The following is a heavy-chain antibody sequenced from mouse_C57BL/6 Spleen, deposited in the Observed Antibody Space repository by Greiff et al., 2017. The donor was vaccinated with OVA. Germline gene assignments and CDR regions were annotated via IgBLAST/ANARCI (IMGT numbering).Heavy chain of an antibody. CDR1: GYTFTDYY. D-gene: IGHD1-1*02. V-gene: IGHV1-19*01. CDR2: INPYNGGT. CDR3: ARRGGSYAMDY. Sequence: EVHLVESGPVLVKPGASVKMSCKASGYTFTDYYMNWVKQSHGKSLEWIGVINPYNGGTSYNQKFKGKATLTVDKSSSTAYMELNSLTSEDSAVYYCARRGGSYAMDYWGQGTSVTVSS. J-gene: IGHJ4*01.